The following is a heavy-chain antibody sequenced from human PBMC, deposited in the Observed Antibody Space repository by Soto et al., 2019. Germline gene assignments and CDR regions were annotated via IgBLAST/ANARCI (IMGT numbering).Heavy chain of an antibody. J-gene: IGHJ6*02. CDR2: IWYDGSNK. V-gene: IGHV3-33*08. CDR1: GFTFSIYG. CDR3: ARERGYCSGGSCYLNGMDV. D-gene: IGHD2-15*01. Sequence: GGSLRLSCAASGFTFSIYGMHWVRQAPGKGLEWVAVIWYDGSNKYYADSVKGRFTISRDNSKNTLYLQMNSLRAEDTAVYYCARERGYCSGGSCYLNGMDVWGQGTTVTVSS.